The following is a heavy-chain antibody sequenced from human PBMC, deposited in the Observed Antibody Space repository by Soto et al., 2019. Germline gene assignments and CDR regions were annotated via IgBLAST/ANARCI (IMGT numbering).Heavy chain of an antibody. Sequence: QVHLQQWGAGLLKPSETLSLTCGVYGGSFGTSYWAWIRQSPEKGLEWIGEINHNGDSNYNPSLKMRVTISLDMSETQFSLKLTPVAAADTAVYYCARVTRFPDAFDIWDQGTPVIVSS. CDR1: GGSFGTSY. CDR2: INHNGDS. V-gene: IGHV4-34*01. J-gene: IGHJ3*02. CDR3: ARVTRFPDAFDI.